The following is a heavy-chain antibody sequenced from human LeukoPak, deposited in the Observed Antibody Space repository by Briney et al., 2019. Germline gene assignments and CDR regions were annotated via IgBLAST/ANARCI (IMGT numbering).Heavy chain of an antibody. CDR2: ISAYNGNT. Sequence: ASVKVSCKASGYTFTSYGISWVRQAPGQGLEWMGWISAYNGNTNYAQKLQGRVTMTTDTSTSTAYMELRSLRSDDTSVYYCARDWPTDQLLSDWFDPWGQGTLVTVSS. CDR1: GYTFTSYG. CDR3: ARDWPTDQLLSDWFDP. J-gene: IGHJ5*02. V-gene: IGHV1-18*01. D-gene: IGHD2-2*01.